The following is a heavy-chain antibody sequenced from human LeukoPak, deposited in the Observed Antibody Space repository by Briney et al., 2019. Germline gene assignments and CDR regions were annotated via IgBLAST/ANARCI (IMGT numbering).Heavy chain of an antibody. CDR1: GFTFSSYS. V-gene: IGHV3-48*01. J-gene: IGHJ4*02. CDR2: ISSSSSTI. D-gene: IGHD4/OR15-4a*01. Sequence: GGSLRLSCAASGFTFSSYSMNWVRQAPGKGLEWVSYISSSSSTIYYADSVKGRFTISRDNSKNTLYLQMNSLRAEDTAVYYCARRAGAYSHPYDYWGQGTLVTVSS. CDR3: ARRAGAYSHPYDY.